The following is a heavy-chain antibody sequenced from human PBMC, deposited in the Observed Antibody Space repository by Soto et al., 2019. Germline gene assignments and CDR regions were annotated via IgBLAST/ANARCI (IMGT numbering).Heavy chain of an antibody. CDR2: INPNSGGT. V-gene: IGHV1-2*04. D-gene: IGHD3-22*01. J-gene: IGHJ3*02. CDR1: GYTFTGYY. Sequence: ASVKVSCKASGYTFTGYYMHWVRQAPGQGLEWMGWINPNSGGTNYAQKFQGWVTMTRDTSISTAYMELSRLRSDDTAVYYCARGAYYYVSSGHDAFDIWGQGTMVTVSS. CDR3: ARGAYYYVSSGHDAFDI.